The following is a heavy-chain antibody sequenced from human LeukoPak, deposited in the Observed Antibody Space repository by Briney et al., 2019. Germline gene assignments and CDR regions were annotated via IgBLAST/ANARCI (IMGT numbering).Heavy chain of an antibody. CDR3: ARHVGRITGVAFRPYFDY. Sequence: ASVKVSCKASGYTFTSYDINWVRQATGQGLEWMGWMNPNSGNTGYAQKFQGRVTMTRNTSISTAYMELSSLRSEDTAVYYCARHVGRITGVAFRPYFDYWGQGALVTVSS. CDR2: MNPNSGNT. CDR1: GYTFTSYD. V-gene: IGHV1-8*02. J-gene: IGHJ4*02. D-gene: IGHD1-20*01.